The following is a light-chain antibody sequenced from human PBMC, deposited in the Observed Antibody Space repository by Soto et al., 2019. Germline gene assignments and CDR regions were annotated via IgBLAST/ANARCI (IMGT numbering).Light chain of an antibody. J-gene: IGKJ4*01. CDR1: QSVSSN. CDR2: GAS. Sequence: EIVMTQSPATLSVSPEERATLSCRASQSVSSNLAWYQQKPGQAPRLLISGASTRATGIPARFSGSGSGTEFTLTISSLQSEDFAVYYCQQYNDWAPLTFGRGTKVEIK. CDR3: QQYNDWAPLT. V-gene: IGKV3D-15*01.